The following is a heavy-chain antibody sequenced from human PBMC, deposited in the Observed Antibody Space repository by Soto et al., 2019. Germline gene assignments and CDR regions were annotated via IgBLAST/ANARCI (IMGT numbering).Heavy chain of an antibody. J-gene: IGHJ5*02. CDR3: AGRRQRWNGGKRGDCFDT. D-gene: IGHD2-8*01. CDR1: GGSFSGYY. V-gene: IGHV4-34*01. Sequence: SETLSLTCAVYGGSFSGYYWSWIRQPPGKGLEWIGEINHSGSTNYNPSLKSRVTISVDTSKNQFSLKLSSVTAADTAVYYCAGRRQRWNGGKRGDCFDTWGQGTMVTVSS. CDR2: INHSGST.